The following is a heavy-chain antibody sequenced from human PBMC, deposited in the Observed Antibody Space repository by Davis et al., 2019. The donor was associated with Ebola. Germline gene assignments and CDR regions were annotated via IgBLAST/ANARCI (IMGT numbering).Heavy chain of an antibody. Sequence: PGGSLRLSCVGSGFSFSDYSMSWVRQASGKGLEWVAKIKEDGSEKLEVDSVKGRFTISRDNAKDSLYLQMNNLRAEDTAVYYCARGSRNMDVWGQGTTVTVSS. CDR2: IKEDGSEK. CDR3: ARGSRNMDV. CDR1: GFSFSDYS. V-gene: IGHV3-7*03. J-gene: IGHJ6*02.